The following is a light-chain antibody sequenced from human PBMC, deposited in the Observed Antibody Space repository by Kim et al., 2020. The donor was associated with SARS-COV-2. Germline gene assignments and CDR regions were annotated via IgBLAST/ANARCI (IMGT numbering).Light chain of an antibody. Sequence: TSNCIGTGSDMGEHNYFACNQPYPGKAPPLIVYGVNNRPSGVSNRFAGSKSGNTASLTISGLQAEDDADYYCSSYTRSRNLYVIFGEGTQLTVL. CDR2: GVN. CDR3: SSYTRSRNLYVI. J-gene: IGLJ2*01. CDR1: GSDMGEHNY. V-gene: IGLV2-14*03.